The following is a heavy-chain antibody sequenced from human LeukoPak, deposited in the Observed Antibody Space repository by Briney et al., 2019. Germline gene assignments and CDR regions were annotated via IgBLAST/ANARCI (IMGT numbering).Heavy chain of an antibody. CDR3: ARLRDEFDY. J-gene: IGHJ4*02. V-gene: IGHV4-4*09. Sequence: SETLSLTCAVYGGSISSYHWSWIRQPPGKRLEWIGYIYTSGSPNYNPSLKSRVTISVDTSKNQFSLKLSSVTAADTAVYYCARLRDEFDYWGQGTLVTVSS. CDR1: GGSISSYH. CDR2: IYTSGSP.